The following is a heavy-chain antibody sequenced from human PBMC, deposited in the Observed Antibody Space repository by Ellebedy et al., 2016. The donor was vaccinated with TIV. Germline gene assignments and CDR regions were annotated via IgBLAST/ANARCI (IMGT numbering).Heavy chain of an antibody. V-gene: IGHV4-39*01. D-gene: IGHD4-17*01. CDR3: ARRNDYGDYINWFDP. J-gene: IGHJ5*02. CDR1: GGSISSSSYY. Sequence: MPSETLSLTCTVSGGSISSSSYYWGWIRQPPGKGLEWIGTIYYSGSTYYNPSLKSRVTISLDTSKNQFSLKLSSVTAADTAVYNCARRNDYGDYINWFDPWGQGTLVTVSS. CDR2: IYYSGST.